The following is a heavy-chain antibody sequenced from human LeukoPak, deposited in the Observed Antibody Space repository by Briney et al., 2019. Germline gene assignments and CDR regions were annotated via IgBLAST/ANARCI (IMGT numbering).Heavy chain of an antibody. CDR3: ASPRHYYEPNWGTSPFDY. D-gene: IGHD3-22*01. Sequence: PGGSLRLSCAASGFTFSSYSMNWVRQAPGKGLEWVSSISSSSSYIYYADSVKGRFTISRDNAKNSLYLHMNSLRAEDTAEYYCASPRHYYEPNWGTSPFDYWGQGTLVTVSS. J-gene: IGHJ4*02. CDR1: GFTFSSYS. CDR2: ISSSSSYI. V-gene: IGHV3-21*01.